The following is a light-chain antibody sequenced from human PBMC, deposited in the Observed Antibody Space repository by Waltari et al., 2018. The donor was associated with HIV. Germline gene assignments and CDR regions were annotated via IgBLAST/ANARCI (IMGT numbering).Light chain of an antibody. CDR3: GTWDSSLSAWV. J-gene: IGLJ3*02. CDR2: DNK. Sequence: QSVLTQPPSVSAAPGQKVTISCSGSSSNIGNTYVSWYQQLPGTAPKLLMYDNKKRPSGIPDRFSGSKSGTSATLGITGLQTGDEADYYCGTWDSSLSAWVFGGGTKLTVL. V-gene: IGLV1-51*01. CDR1: SSNIGNTY.